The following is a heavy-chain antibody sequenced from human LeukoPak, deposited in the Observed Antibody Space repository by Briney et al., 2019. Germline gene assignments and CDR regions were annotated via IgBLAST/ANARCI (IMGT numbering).Heavy chain of an antibody. V-gene: IGHV4-39*01. Sequence: SETLSLTCTVSGGFISSSSSYWGWIRQPPGKGLEWIGSIYYSGSTYYNPSLKSRVTISVDTSKNQFSLKLSSVTAADTAVYCCARHEPSYSGSYDYWGQGTLVTVSS. CDR2: IYYSGST. D-gene: IGHD1-26*01. CDR1: GGFISSSSSY. CDR3: ARHEPSYSGSYDY. J-gene: IGHJ4*02.